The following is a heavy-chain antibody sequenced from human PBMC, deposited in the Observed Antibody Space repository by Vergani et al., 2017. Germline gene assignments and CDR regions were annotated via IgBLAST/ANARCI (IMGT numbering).Heavy chain of an antibody. V-gene: IGHV4-34*01. D-gene: IGHD3-3*01. CDR2: INHSGST. J-gene: IGHJ4*02. CDR3: ARRPAFWYDFWGGYGGLDY. Sequence: QVQLQQWGAGLLKPSETLSLTCAVYGGSFSGYYWSWIRQPPGKGLEWIGEINHSGSTNYNPSLKSRVTISVDTSKNQFSLKLSSVTAADTAVYYCARRPAFWYDFWGGYGGLDYWGQGTLVTVSS. CDR1: GGSFSGYY.